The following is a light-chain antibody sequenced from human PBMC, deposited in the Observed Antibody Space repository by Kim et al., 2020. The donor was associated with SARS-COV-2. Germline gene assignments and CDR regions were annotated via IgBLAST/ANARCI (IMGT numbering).Light chain of an antibody. V-gene: IGKV1-8*01. Sequence: AIRITQSPSSLSASTGDRVTITCRASQGISSYLAWYQQKPGKAPKLLIYAASTLQSGVPSRFSGSGSGTDFTLTISCLQSEDFATYYFQQYYSYPPVTFGGGTKVDIK. J-gene: IGKJ4*01. CDR1: QGISSY. CDR2: AAS. CDR3: QQYYSYPPVT.